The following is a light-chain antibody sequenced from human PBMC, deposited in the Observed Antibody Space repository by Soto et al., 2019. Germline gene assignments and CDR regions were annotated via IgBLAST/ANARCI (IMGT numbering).Light chain of an antibody. CDR2: GAS. CDR1: QSVSSSY. CDR3: QQYGSSPWT. V-gene: IGKV3-20*01. J-gene: IGKJ1*01. Sequence: EIVLTQSPGTLPLSPGERATLSCRASQSVSSSYLAWYQQKPGQGPRLLIYGASSRATGIPDRFSGSGSGTDFTLTISRLEPEDFAVYYCQQYGSSPWTFGQGTKVE.